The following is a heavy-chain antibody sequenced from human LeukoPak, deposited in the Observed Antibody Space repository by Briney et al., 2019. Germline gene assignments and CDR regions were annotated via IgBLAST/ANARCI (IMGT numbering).Heavy chain of an antibody. CDR2: IYYSGST. CDR3: ARPVITGDNWFDP. J-gene: IGHJ5*02. D-gene: IGHD7-27*01. Sequence: GSLRLSCAASGFTVSSNYMSWVRQPPGKGLEWIGSIYYSGSTYYNPSLKSRVTISVDTSKNQFSLKLSSVTAADTAVYYCARPVITGDNWFDPWGQGTLVTVSS. V-gene: IGHV4-39*01. CDR1: GFTVSSNY.